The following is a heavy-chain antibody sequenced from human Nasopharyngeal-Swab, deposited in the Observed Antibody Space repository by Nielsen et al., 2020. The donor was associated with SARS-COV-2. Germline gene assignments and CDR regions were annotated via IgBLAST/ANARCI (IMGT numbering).Heavy chain of an antibody. D-gene: IGHD3-10*01. J-gene: IGHJ6*03. CDR2: INHSGNT. V-gene: IGHV4-34*01. CDR3: ARGRRVVRGVIITNYYYYYYMDV. Sequence: WIRPPPGKGLEWIGEINHSGNTNYNPPLKSRVTISVDTPKNQFSLKLSSVTAADTAVYYCARGRRVVRGVIITNYYYYYYMDVWGKGTTVTVSS.